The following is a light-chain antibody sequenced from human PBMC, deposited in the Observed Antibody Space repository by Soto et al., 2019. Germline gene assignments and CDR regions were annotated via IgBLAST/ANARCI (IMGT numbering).Light chain of an antibody. CDR1: QSIHTS. V-gene: IGKV3-11*01. J-gene: IGKJ5*01. Sequence: EIVLTQSPGTLSLSPWERSTLSCRSSQSIHTSLAWYQQKSGKPPRLVIYDSTLRANGVPDRFGGSRSGTEFTLTINSLEPEDFAVYYCQQRNVWPPITFGQGTRLEIK. CDR2: DST. CDR3: QQRNVWPPIT.